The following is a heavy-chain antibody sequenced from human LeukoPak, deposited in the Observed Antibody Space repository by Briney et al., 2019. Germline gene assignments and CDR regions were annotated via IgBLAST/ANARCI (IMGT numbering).Heavy chain of an antibody. Sequence: GGSLRLSSAASGFIFSNYWMSWVRQAPGKGLEWVANIKQDGSEKYYVDSVRGRFTISRDNAKNSLYLQMNSLRAEDTALYYCARPGYYDSGRFYHDCWGQGTLVTVSS. D-gene: IGHD3-22*01. V-gene: IGHV3-7*01. J-gene: IGHJ4*02. CDR2: IKQDGSEK. CDR1: GFIFSNYW. CDR3: ARPGYYDSGRFYHDC.